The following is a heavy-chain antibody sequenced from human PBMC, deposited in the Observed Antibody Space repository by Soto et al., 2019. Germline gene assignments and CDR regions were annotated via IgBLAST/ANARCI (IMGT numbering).Heavy chain of an antibody. CDR2: FVPMFGSA. Sequence: SVKVSCKPSGTPFGTFTFSWVRQAPGQGLEWMGGFVPMFGSASIAQRFQGRVRITADASTGTGYMELSDLRSEDSAIYYCAREDDTTGHYSWFDPWGPGTLVTVSS. V-gene: IGHV1-69*13. CDR1: GTPFGTFT. D-gene: IGHD3-9*01. J-gene: IGHJ5*02. CDR3: AREDDTTGHYSWFDP.